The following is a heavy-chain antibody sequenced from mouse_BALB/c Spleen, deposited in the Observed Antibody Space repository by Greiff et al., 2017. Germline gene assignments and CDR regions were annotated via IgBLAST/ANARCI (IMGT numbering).Heavy chain of an antibody. CDR2: ISYDGSN. D-gene: IGHD2-12*01. J-gene: IGHJ3*01. CDR1: GYSITSGYY. CDR3: ARGDTYEGFAY. Sequence: EVQLQESGPGLVKPSQSLSLTCSVTGYSITSGYYWNWIRQFPGNKLEWMGYISYDGSNNYNPSLKNRISITRDTSKNQFFLKLNSVTTEDTATYYCARGDTYEGFAYWGQGTLVTVSA. V-gene: IGHV3-6*02.